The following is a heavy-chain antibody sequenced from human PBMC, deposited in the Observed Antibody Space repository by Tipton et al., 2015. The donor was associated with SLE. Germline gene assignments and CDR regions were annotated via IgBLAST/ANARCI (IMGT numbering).Heavy chain of an antibody. CDR3: ARVPGD. CDR1: GGSFSDYS. J-gene: IGHJ4*02. Sequence: LRLSCAVYGGSFSDYSWSWFRQPPGKGLEWIGEINHSGSTNYNPSLKSRVTISVDTSKNQFSLKLSSVTAADTAVYYCARVPGDWGQGTLVTVSS. CDR2: INHSGST. V-gene: IGHV4-34*01. D-gene: IGHD3-10*01.